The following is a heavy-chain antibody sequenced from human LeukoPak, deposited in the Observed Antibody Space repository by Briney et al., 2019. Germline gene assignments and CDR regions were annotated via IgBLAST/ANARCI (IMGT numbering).Heavy chain of an antibody. CDR2: MYHSGST. CDR1: GYSISSAYY. V-gene: IGHV4-38-2*02. D-gene: IGHD3-9*01. J-gene: IGHJ6*03. CDR3: ARRLTYYDILTGYASYYYYMDV. Sequence: SETLSLTCSVSGYSISSAYYWGWIRQPPGKGLEWIGTMYHSGSTNYNPSLKSRVTISVDTSKNQFSLKLSSVTAADTAVYYCARRLTYYDILTGYASYYYYMDVWGKGTTVTISS.